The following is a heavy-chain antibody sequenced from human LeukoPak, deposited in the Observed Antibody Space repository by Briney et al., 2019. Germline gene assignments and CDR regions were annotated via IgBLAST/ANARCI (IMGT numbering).Heavy chain of an antibody. CDR3: ARGMTTSNFDY. D-gene: IGHD1-14*01. CDR2: INHSGST. J-gene: IGHJ4*02. CDR1: GGSFSGYY. Sequence: PSETLSLTCAVYGGSFSGYYWSWIRQPPGKGLEWIGEINHSGSTNYDPSLKSRVTISVDTSKNQFSLKLSSVTAADTAVYYCARGMTTSNFDYWGQGTLVTVSS. V-gene: IGHV4-34*01.